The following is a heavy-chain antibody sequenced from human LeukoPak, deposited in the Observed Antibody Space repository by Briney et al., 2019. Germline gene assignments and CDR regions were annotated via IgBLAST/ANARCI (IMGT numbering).Heavy chain of an antibody. CDR2: IKQDGSEK. CDR3: VRDIGQLRSDY. V-gene: IGHV3-7*03. J-gene: IGHJ4*02. D-gene: IGHD2-2*01. Sequence: PGGSLRLSCAASGFTFSSYWMSWVRQAPGKGLEWVANIKQDGSEKYYVDSVKGRFTISRDNAKNSLYLQMNSLRAEDTAVYYCVRDIGQLRSDYWGQGTLVTVSS. CDR1: GFTFSSYW.